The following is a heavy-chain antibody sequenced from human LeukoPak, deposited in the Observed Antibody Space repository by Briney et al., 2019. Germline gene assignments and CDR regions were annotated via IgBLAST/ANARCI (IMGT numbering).Heavy chain of an antibody. CDR2: INHSGST. Sequence: SETLSLTCAVYGGSFSGYYWSWIRQPPGKGLEWIAEINHSGSTNYNPSLKSRVTISVDTSKNQFSLKLSSVTAADTAVYYCARANLTHTYYFDYWGPGSLVTVSS. CDR3: ARANLTHTYYFDY. J-gene: IGHJ4*02. V-gene: IGHV4-34*01. CDR1: GGSFSGYY. D-gene: IGHD4/OR15-4a*01.